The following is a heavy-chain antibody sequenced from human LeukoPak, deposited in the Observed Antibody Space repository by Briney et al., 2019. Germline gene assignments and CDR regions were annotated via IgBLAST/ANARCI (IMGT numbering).Heavy chain of an antibody. CDR1: GFTFSGSA. Sequence: GGSLRLSCAASGFTFSGSAMHWVRQASGKGLEWVGRIRSKANSYATAYAASVKGRFTISRDDSKNTAYLQMNSLRAEDTAVYYCARDRDYGDYGGAWGYWGQGTLVTVSS. CDR3: ARDRDYGDYGGAWGY. V-gene: IGHV3-73*01. CDR2: IRSKANSYAT. D-gene: IGHD4-17*01. J-gene: IGHJ4*02.